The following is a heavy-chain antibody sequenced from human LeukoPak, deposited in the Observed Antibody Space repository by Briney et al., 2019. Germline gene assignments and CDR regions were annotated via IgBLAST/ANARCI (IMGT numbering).Heavy chain of an antibody. V-gene: IGHV3-11*04. D-gene: IGHD4-17*01. CDR3: ARVEDGDYPYGMDV. CDR1: GFTFSDYY. J-gene: IGHJ6*02. Sequence: GGSLRLSCAASGFTFSDYYMSWVRQAPGKGLEWVSFISGSASTIYYADSVKGRFTISRDNAKKSFYLQMNGLRAEDTAVYYCARVEDGDYPYGMDVWGQGTTVTVSS. CDR2: ISGSASTI.